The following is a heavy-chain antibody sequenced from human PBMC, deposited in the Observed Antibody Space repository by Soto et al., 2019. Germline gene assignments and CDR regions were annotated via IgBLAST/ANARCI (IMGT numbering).Heavy chain of an antibody. D-gene: IGHD3-9*01. CDR2: IYYSGST. CDR3: ARHHGYDSLGVDY. CDR1: GGSISSSSYY. V-gene: IGHV4-39*01. Sequence: QLQLQESGPGLVKPSETLSLTCTVSGGSISSSSYYWGWIRQPPGKGLEWIGSIYYSGSTYYNPSLKSRVTISVDTSKNQFSLKLSSVTAADTAVYYCARHHGYDSLGVDYWGQGTLVTVSS. J-gene: IGHJ4*02.